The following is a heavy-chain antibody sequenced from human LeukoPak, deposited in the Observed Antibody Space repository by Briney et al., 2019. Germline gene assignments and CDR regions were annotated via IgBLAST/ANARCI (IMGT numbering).Heavy chain of an antibody. V-gene: IGHV3-30*03. CDR2: ISYDGSNK. J-gene: IGHJ4*02. CDR3: AVYYDSSGYGD. D-gene: IGHD3-22*01. CDR1: GFTFSSYG. Sequence: PGGSLRLSCAASGFTFSSYGMHWVRQAPGKGLEWVAVISYDGSNKYYADSVKGRFTISRDNSKNTLYLQMNSLRAEDTAVYYCAVYYDSSGYGDWGQGTLVIVSS.